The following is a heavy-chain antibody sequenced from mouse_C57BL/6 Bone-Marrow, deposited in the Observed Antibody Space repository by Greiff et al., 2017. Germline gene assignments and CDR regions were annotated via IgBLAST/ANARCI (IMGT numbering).Heavy chain of an antibody. CDR3: ARDVHGNYPAWFAY. CDR2: FDPSGGYT. V-gene: IGHV1-50*01. Sequence: QVQLQQPGAELVKPGASVKLSCKASGYTFTSYWMQWVKQRPGQGLEWIGEFDPSGGYTNYNQKFKGKATLTVDTSSSTAYMQLSSLTSEDSAVYYCARDVHGNYPAWFAYWGQGTLVTVSA. D-gene: IGHD2-1*01. CDR1: GYTFTSYW. J-gene: IGHJ3*01.